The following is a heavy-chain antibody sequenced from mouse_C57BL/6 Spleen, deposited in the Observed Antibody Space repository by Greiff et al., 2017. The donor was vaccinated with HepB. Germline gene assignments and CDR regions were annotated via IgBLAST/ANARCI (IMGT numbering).Heavy chain of an antibody. Sequence: VQLQQSGPELVKPGASVKISCKASGYTFTDYYMNWVKQSHGKSLEWIGDINPNNGGTSYNQKFKGKATLTVDKSSSTAYMELRSLTSEDSAVYYCARGIRHYYGSSYYYWGQGTTLTVSS. D-gene: IGHD1-1*01. CDR2: INPNNGGT. V-gene: IGHV1-26*01. J-gene: IGHJ2*01. CDR3: ARGIRHYYGSSYYY. CDR1: GYTFTDYY.